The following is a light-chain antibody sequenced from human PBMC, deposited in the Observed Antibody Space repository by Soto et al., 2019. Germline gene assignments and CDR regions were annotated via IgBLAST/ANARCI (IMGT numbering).Light chain of an antibody. CDR1: QSVSTN. V-gene: IGKV3-15*01. J-gene: IGKJ1*01. Sequence: EIVMTQSPATLSVSPGERATLSCRASQSVSTNLAWYQQKPGQAPRLLIHGASTMATGIPARFSGSGSGTEFTLTISSLQSEDFAVYYCKQYNNWPPWTFGQGTKVEIK. CDR2: GAS. CDR3: KQYNNWPPWT.